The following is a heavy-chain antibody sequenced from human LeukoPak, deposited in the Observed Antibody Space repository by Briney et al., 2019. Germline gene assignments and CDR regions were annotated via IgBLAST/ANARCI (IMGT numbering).Heavy chain of an antibody. J-gene: IGHJ4*02. CDR2: ISYDGSSK. D-gene: IGHD2-15*01. V-gene: IGHV3-30*18. CDR1: GFTFSSYG. CDR3: AKDQLGYCSGGSCYWADY. Sequence: GRSLRLSCAASGFTFSSYGMHWVRQAPGKGLEWVAVISYDGSSKYYADSVKGRFTISRDNSKNTLYLQMNSLRAEDTAVYYCAKDQLGYCSGGSCYWADYWGQGTLVTVSS.